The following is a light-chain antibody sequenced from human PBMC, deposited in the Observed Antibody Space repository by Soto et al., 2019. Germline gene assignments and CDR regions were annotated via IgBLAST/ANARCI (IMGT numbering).Light chain of an antibody. CDR1: QSVLYSSNNKNY. CDR2: WAS. J-gene: IGKJ2*01. Sequence: DIVMTQSPDSLAESLGERATINCKSSQSVLYSSNNKNYLAWYQQKPGQPPKLLIYWASTRESGVPDRFSGSGSGTDFTLTISSLQAEDVADYYCQQYYSTPLTCGQGTKREIK. V-gene: IGKV4-1*01. CDR3: QQYYSTPLT.